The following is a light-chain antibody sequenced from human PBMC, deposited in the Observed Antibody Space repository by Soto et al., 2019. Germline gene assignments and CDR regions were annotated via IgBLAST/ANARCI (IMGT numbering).Light chain of an antibody. CDR1: QSVNSRY. CDR2: GTS. J-gene: IGKJ1*01. Sequence: EIVLTQSPGTLSLSPGERATLSCRTSQSVNSRYLAWYQQKPGQAPRLLIYGTSSRATVIPDRFSGSGSGTDFTLTISRLEPEDFAVYHCQQYGSLPWTFGQGTKVEIK. CDR3: QQYGSLPWT. V-gene: IGKV3-20*01.